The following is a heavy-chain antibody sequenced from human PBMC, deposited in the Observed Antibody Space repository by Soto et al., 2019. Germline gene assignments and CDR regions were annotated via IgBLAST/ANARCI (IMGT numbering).Heavy chain of an antibody. CDR3: AREDYYGSGKSDY. D-gene: IGHD3-10*01. CDR2: ISHNGNT. V-gene: IGHV4-31*03. Sequence: QVQLQESGPGLVRPSQTLSLTCTVSGGSISSGDYYWSWIRQQQGQGLEWIGYISHNGNTYYNPSLKSRVSISMDTSKNQLSLRLYSVTAADTVVYYCAREDYYGSGKSDYWGQGTLVTVSS. CDR1: GGSISSGDYY. J-gene: IGHJ4*02.